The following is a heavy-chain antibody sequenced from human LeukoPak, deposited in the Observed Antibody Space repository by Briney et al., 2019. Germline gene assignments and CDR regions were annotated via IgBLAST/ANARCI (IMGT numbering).Heavy chain of an antibody. CDR2: IYNSGST. D-gene: IGHD2/OR15-2a*01. CDR1: GDSISTYF. V-gene: IGHV4-59*01. J-gene: IGHJ6*03. Sequence: PSETLSLTCTVSGDSISTYFWSWIRQSPGKGLQWIGYIYNSGSTNYNPSLKSRVTISVDTSKNQFSLKLSSVTAADTAVYYCARASFGDPGYMDVWGKGTTVTISS. CDR3: ARASFGDPGYMDV.